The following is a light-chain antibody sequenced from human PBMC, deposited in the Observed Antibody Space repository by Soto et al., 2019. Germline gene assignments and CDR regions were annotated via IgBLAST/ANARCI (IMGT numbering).Light chain of an antibody. CDR2: AAS. J-gene: IGKJ5*01. CDR1: QSIRSY. V-gene: IGKV1-39*01. CDR3: QQVNSFPST. Sequence: IQMTQSPSSLSASVGDRVTITCRASQSIRSYLNWYQQKPGKAPKLLIYAASGLQTGVPSRFSGGGSGTDFTLTLSSLQPEDFATYYCQQVNSFPSTFGQGTRLEIK.